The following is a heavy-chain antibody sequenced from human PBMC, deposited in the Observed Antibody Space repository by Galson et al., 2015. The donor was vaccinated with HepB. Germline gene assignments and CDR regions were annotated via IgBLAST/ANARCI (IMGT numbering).Heavy chain of an antibody. CDR1: GFTFSSYW. V-gene: IGHV3-74*01. Sequence: SLRLSCAASGFTFSSYWMHWVRQAPGQGLVWVSRINSDGSSASYADSVKGRFTISRDNAKNTLYLQMNSLRAEDTAVYYCARVLRYCSSTSCYKDYYYYGMDVWGQGTTVTVSS. CDR3: ARVLRYCSSTSCYKDYYYYGMDV. CDR2: INSDGSSA. D-gene: IGHD2-2*02. J-gene: IGHJ6*02.